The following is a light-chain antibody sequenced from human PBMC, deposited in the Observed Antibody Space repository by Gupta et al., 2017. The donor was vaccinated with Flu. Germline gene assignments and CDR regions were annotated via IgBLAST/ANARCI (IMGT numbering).Light chain of an antibody. CDR2: RAS. J-gene: IGKJ3*01. Sequence: STLSASVGDRVTITCRASQSISNYLNWYQKKPGEAPKLLVYRASSLQSGVPSRFSGSGSGIDFTLTISSPQPEDCATYFCQQSYSTPLLTFGPGTKVDIK. CDR3: QQSYSTPLLT. CDR1: QSISNY. V-gene: IGKV1-39*01.